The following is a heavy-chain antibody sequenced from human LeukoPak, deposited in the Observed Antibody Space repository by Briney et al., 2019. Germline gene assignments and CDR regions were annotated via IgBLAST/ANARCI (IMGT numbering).Heavy chain of an antibody. Sequence: GGSLRLSCAASGFTFDDYGMSWVRQAPGKGLEWVSGINWNGGSTGYADSVKGRFTISRDNAKNTLYLQMNSLRAEDTAVYYCAKVPRPSSPFDYWGQGTLVTVSS. CDR1: GFTFDDYG. J-gene: IGHJ4*02. CDR3: AKVPRPSSPFDY. CDR2: INWNGGST. V-gene: IGHV3-20*04. D-gene: IGHD6-13*01.